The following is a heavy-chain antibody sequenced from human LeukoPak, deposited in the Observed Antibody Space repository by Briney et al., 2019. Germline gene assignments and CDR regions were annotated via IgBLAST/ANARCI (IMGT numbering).Heavy chain of an antibody. V-gene: IGHV3-7*01. CDR3: VRDYVWVTDNPDY. CDR2: IKHDGSEK. Sequence: PGGSLRLSCADSGFTFINCWMSWVRQLPGKRLEWVGNIKHDGSEKYYLDSLKGRFTISRDNAKNSVYLHVNSLRAEDTAVYYWVRDYVWVTDNPDYWGQGTLVTVSS. D-gene: IGHD3-16*01. J-gene: IGHJ4*02. CDR1: GFTFINCW.